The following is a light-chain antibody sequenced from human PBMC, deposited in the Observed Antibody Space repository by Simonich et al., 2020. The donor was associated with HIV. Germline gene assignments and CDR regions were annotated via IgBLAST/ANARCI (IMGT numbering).Light chain of an antibody. J-gene: IGKJ3*01. V-gene: IGKV1-5*03. Sequence: DIQMTQSPSTLSASVGDGVTITSRARQGISSWLAWYQEKPGKAPKLLIYKASSLESGVPSRCSGSGSGTEFTLTISSLQPDDFATYYCQQYNSYSITFGPGTKVDIK. CDR1: QGISSW. CDR2: KAS. CDR3: QQYNSYSIT.